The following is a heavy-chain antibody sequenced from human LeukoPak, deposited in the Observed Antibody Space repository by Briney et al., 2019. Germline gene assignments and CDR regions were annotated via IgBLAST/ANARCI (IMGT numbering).Heavy chain of an antibody. V-gene: IGHV3-23*01. Sequence: PGASLRLSCAASGFTFSNYAMSWVRQAPGKGLEWVSAISGSGGSTYYVDSVKGRFTISRDNSKNTLYLQMNSLRAEDTALYYCAKNTNTDWFDPWGQGTLLTVSS. CDR2: ISGSGGST. CDR3: AKNTNTDWFDP. CDR1: GFTFSNYA. D-gene: IGHD2-2*02. J-gene: IGHJ5*02.